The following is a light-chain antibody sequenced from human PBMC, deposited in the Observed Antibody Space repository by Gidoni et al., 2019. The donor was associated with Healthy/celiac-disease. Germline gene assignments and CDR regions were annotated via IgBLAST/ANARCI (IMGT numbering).Light chain of an antibody. J-gene: IGKJ4*01. CDR3: QQRSNWPS. CDR1: QSVSSY. V-gene: IGKV3-11*01. CDR2: DAS. Sequence: EIVLTQSPATLSLSPGERATFSCRASQSVSSYLSWYQQKPGQAPRLLIYDASNRATGIPARFSGSGSGTDFTLTISSLDPEDFAVYYCQQRSNWPSFGGGTKVEIK.